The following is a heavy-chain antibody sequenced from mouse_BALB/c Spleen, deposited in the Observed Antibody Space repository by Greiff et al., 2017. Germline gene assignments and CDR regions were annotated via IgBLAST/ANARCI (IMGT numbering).Heavy chain of an antibody. D-gene: IGHD1-1*01. CDR3: ARYSGYSSSYFDY. J-gene: IGHJ2*01. V-gene: IGHV3-8*02. Sequence: DVMLVESGPSLVKPSQTLSLTCSVTGDSITSGYWNWIRKFPGNKLEYMGYISYSGSTYYNPSLISRLSITRDTSKNQYYLQLNSVTTEDTATYYCARYSGYSSSYFDYWGQGTTLTVSS. CDR1: GDSITSGY. CDR2: ISYSGST.